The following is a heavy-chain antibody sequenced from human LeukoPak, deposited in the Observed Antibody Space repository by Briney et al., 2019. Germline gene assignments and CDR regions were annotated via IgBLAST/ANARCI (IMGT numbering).Heavy chain of an antibody. CDR1: GFTFSDYA. CDR2: ISGSGGST. V-gene: IGHV3-23*01. CDR3: AKDFGSSSWYLDYFDY. J-gene: IGHJ4*02. D-gene: IGHD6-13*01. Sequence: GGSLRLSCAASGFTFSDYALGWVRQAPGKGLEWVSAISGSGGSTYYADSVKGRFTISRDNSKNTLYLQMNSLRAEDTAVYYCAKDFGSSSWYLDYFDYWGQGTLVTVSS.